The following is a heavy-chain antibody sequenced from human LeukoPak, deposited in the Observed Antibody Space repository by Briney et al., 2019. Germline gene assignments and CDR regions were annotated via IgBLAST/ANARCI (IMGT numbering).Heavy chain of an antibody. Sequence: GESLKISCKSSGYSFSMYWIAWVRQMPGKGLEWMGIIYPGDSDTLYSPSFQGQVTISVDKSSNTAYLQWNSLKASDTAIYYCAKRLNGYEWTFDYWGQGTLITVSS. CDR2: IYPGDSDT. CDR1: GYSFSMYW. CDR3: AKRLNGYEWTFDY. D-gene: IGHD5-12*01. J-gene: IGHJ4*02. V-gene: IGHV5-51*01.